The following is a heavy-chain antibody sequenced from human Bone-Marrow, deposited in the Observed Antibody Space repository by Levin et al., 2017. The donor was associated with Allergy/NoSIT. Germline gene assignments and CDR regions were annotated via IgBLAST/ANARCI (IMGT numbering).Heavy chain of an antibody. J-gene: IGHJ4*02. CDR3: ARGRGGSGYDVFDL. CDR1: GVSFSRYS. D-gene: IGHD5-12*01. CDR2: ISDNGVA. Sequence: ASVKVSCAASGVSFSRYSMHWVRQAPGKRPEYVSSISDNGVAYYANSVKGRFSISRDTSNNILFLQMDSLTSADMAVYYCARGRGGSGYDVFDLWGQGTLVTVSS. V-gene: IGHV3-64*01.